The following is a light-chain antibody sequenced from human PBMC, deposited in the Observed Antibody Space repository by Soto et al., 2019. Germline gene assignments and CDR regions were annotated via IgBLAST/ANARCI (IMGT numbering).Light chain of an antibody. Sequence: DIQMTQSPSTLSGSVGDRVTITCRASQTISSWLAWYQQKPGKAPKLLIYKASTLKSGVPSRFSGSGSGTEFTLTISSLQPDDFATYYCQHYNSYQEAFG. V-gene: IGKV1-5*03. CDR1: QTISSW. CDR2: KAS. CDR3: QHYNSYQEA. J-gene: IGKJ1*01.